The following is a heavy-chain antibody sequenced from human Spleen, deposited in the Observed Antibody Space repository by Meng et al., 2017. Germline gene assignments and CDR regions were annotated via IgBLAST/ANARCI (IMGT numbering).Heavy chain of an antibody. D-gene: IGHD6-25*01. J-gene: IGHJ4*02. V-gene: IGHV1-2*06. CDR1: GYTFPDYY. CDR2: INPKSGDT. Sequence: AQLVQSGSEVKKPGHVVKVSCKPSGYTFPDYYIHWVRRAPGQGLEWMGRINPKSGDTHYAQKFQARVTMTGDTSISTAYMELSGLRSDDTAMYYCARDEDISAAGKLFGDYWGQGTLVTVSS. CDR3: ARDEDISAAGKLFGDY.